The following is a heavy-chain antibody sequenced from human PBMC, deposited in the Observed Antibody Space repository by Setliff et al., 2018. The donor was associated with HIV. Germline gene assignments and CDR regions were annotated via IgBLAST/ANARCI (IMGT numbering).Heavy chain of an antibody. CDR3: AAFDSGRDV. Sequence: SETLSLTCAVYGGSFSGYYWSWIRQPPGKGLEWIGEIHPTGHINYNPSYKSRVTVSLDTSKIQFSLKLNSVTAADTGVYYCAAFDSGRDVWGQGTLVTVSS. J-gene: IGHJ4*02. CDR2: IHPTGHI. CDR1: GGSFSGYY. D-gene: IGHD6-19*01. V-gene: IGHV4-34*01.